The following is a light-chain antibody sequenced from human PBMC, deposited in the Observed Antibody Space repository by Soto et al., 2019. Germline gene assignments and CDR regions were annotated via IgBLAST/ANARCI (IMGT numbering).Light chain of an antibody. CDR2: GAS. CDR3: QQYDTWPPMYT. Sequence: EIVMTQSPATLSVSPGGRATLSCRASESVSDNLAWYQQKPGQPPRLLIYGASTRATGIPARFSGSGSGTEFTLTISSLQSEDFAVYYCQQYDTWPPMYTFGQGINLEIK. CDR1: ESVSDN. J-gene: IGKJ2*01. V-gene: IGKV3-15*01.